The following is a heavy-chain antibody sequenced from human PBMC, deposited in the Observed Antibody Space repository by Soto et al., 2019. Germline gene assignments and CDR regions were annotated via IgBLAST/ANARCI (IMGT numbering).Heavy chain of an antibody. CDR1: GGSISSYY. D-gene: IGHD6-19*01. Sequence: NPSETLSLTCTVSGGSISSYYWSWFRQTPERGLEWIAYIAYGGGTGYNPSLKSRITISVDPSKNQFSLKLNSVTAADTAVYYCARYRGSGWNYFDYWGHGTLVT. CDR2: IAYGGGT. V-gene: IGHV4-59*01. J-gene: IGHJ4*01. CDR3: ARYRGSGWNYFDY.